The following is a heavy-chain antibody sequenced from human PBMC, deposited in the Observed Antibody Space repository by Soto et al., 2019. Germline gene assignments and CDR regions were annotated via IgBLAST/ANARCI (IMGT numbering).Heavy chain of an antibody. V-gene: IGHV3-33*01. CDR2: IWYDGSEK. CDR1: GFTFRNHG. J-gene: IGHJ5*02. Sequence: QVQLVESGGGVVQPGRSLRLSCEGSGFTFRNHGMHWIRQSPGKGLEWLAVIWYDGSEKYYADSAKGRFTISRDNSKNTLYLQMNSLKVEDTAIYYCARWSNNKVVDPWGQGTVVTVS. CDR3: ARWSNNKVVDP. D-gene: IGHD1-1*01.